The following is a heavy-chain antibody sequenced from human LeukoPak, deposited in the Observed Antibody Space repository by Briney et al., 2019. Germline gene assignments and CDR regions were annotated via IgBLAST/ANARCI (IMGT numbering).Heavy chain of an antibody. D-gene: IGHD4-23*01. J-gene: IGHJ5*02. Sequence: ASVKVSCKASGGTFSSYAIYWVRQAPGQGLEWMGGIIPIFGPANYAQKFQGRVTMTRNTSISTAYMELSSLRSEDTAVYYCARGASVVTEYNWFDPWGQGTLVTVSS. CDR1: GGTFSSYA. V-gene: IGHV1-69*05. CDR2: IIPIFGPA. CDR3: ARGASVVTEYNWFDP.